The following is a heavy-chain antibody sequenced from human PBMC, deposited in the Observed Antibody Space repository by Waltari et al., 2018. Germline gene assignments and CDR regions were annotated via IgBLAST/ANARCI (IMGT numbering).Heavy chain of an antibody. Sequence: QLQLQESGPGLVKPSETLSLTCTVSGGSISSSSYYWGWIRQPPGKGLEWIGSIHYSGGPQSTPSLKSRVTISVDTAKNQFALKLSSVTAADTAVYYCARGRGDSSGRDLDYWGQGTLVTVSS. J-gene: IGHJ4*02. CDR1: GGSISSSSYY. D-gene: IGHD3-22*01. CDR3: ARGRGDSSGRDLDY. V-gene: IGHV4-39*07. CDR2: IHYSGGP.